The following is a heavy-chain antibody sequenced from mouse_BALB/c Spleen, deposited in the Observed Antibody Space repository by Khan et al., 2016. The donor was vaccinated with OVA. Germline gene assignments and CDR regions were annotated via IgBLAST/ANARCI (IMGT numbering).Heavy chain of an antibody. V-gene: IGHV1S137*01. Sequence: QVQLKQSGAELVRPGVSVKISCKGSGYTFTDFTMHWVKQSHAMSLEWIGVISTYYGDANYNQKFKDKATMTVDKSSNTAYMDLARLTSEDSAIYYCARGGGGDRLLYWGQGTLVTVSA. CDR3: ARGGGGDRLLY. CDR2: ISTYYGDA. J-gene: IGHJ3*01. CDR1: GYTFTDFT.